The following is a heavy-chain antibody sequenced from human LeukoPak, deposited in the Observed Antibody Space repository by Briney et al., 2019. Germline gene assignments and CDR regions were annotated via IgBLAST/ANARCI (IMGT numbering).Heavy chain of an antibody. V-gene: IGHV4-30-2*01. D-gene: IGHD6-13*01. J-gene: IGHJ4*02. Sequence: SQTLSLTCTVSGGSISSGGYYWSWIRQPPGKGLEWIGYIYHSGSTYYNPSLKSRVTISVDTSKNQFSLKLSSMTAADTAVYYCARDDGVGSSWFFDSWGQGTLVTVSS. CDR1: GGSISSGGYY. CDR2: IYHSGST. CDR3: ARDDGVGSSWFFDS.